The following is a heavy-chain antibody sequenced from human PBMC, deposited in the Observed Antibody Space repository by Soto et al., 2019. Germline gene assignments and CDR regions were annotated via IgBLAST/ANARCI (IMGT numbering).Heavy chain of an antibody. CDR3: ARSLAAAGTGCWFDP. V-gene: IGHV4-31*03. D-gene: IGHD6-13*01. CDR2: IYYSGST. Sequence: SETLSLTCTVSGGSISSGGYYWSWIRQHPGKGLEWIGYIYYSGSTYYNPSLKSRVTISVDTSKNQFSLKLSSVTAADTAVYYCARSLAAAGTGCWFDPWGQGTLVTVSS. J-gene: IGHJ5*02. CDR1: GGSISSGGYY.